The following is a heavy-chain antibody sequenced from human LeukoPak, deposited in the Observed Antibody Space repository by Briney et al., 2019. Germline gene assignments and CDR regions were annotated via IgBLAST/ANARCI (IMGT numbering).Heavy chain of an antibody. V-gene: IGHV1-8*03. CDR2: MNPNSGNT. CDR3: ARGAASSKYYYYYYYMDV. J-gene: IGHJ6*03. Sequence: ASVKVSCKASGYTFTSYDINWVRQATGQGLEWMGWMNPNSGNTGYAQKFQGRVTITRNTSLSTAYMELSSLRSEDTAVYYCARGAASSKYYYYYYYMDVWGKGTTVTVSS. CDR1: GYTFTSYD. D-gene: IGHD6-13*01.